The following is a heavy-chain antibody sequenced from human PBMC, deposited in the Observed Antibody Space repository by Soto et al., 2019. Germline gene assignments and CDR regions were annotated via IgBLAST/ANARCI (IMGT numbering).Heavy chain of an antibody. CDR2: IYPGDSDT. V-gene: IGHV5-51*01. CDR3: TRVNGGNNPNYYYYGMDV. D-gene: IGHD1-1*01. CDR1: GYSFTSYW. J-gene: IGHJ6*04. Sequence: PGESLKISCKGSGYSFTSYWIGWVRQMPGKGLEWMGIIYPGDSDTRYSPSFQGQVTISADKSISTAYLQWSSLKASDTAMYYCTRVNGGNNPNYYYYGMDVWGKGTTVTVSS.